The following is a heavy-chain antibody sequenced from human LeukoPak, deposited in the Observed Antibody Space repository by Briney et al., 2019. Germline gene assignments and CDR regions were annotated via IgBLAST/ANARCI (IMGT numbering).Heavy chain of an antibody. CDR3: ARIDSRRTFDI. Sequence: GGSLRLSSAASGFTFSDYYMSWVRQAPGKGLEWVANINEDGNKKYYADSVKGRFTISRDNAKNSLSLQMNNLRFEGTAVYYCARIDSRRTFDIWGQGTMVTVSS. J-gene: IGHJ3*02. V-gene: IGHV3-7*01. D-gene: IGHD1-14*01. CDR1: GFTFSDYY. CDR2: INEDGNKK.